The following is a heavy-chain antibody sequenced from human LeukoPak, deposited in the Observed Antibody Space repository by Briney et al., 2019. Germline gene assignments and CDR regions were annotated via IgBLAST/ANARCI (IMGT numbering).Heavy chain of an antibody. D-gene: IGHD6-13*01. V-gene: IGHV3-7*01. J-gene: IGHJ4*02. CDR2: IKQDGSEK. Sequence: GGSLGLSCAASGFTFSSFWMSWVGQAPGKGLEWVANIKQDGSEKYYVDSVKGRFTISRDNAKNSLYLQMNSVRAEDTAVYYCARIGQLAFDYWGQGTLVTVSS. CDR3: ARIGQLAFDY. CDR1: GFTFSSFW.